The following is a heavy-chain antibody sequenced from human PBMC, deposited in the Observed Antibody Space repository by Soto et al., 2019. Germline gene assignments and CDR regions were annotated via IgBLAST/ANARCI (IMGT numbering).Heavy chain of an antibody. D-gene: IGHD2-15*01. J-gene: IGHJ5*02. V-gene: IGHV1-69*12. CDR2: IIPIFGTA. Sequence: QVQLVQSGAEVKKPGSSVKVSCKASGGTFSSYAISWVRQAPGQGLEWMGGIIPIFGTANYAQKFQGRVTITADESTSTAYMELSSLRSEDTAVYYCASGYCSGGSCYGRSWFDPWGQGTLVTVSS. CDR1: GGTFSSYA. CDR3: ASGYCSGGSCYGRSWFDP.